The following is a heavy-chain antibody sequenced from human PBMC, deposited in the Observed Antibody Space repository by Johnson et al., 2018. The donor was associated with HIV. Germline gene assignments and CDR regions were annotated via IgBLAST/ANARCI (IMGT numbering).Heavy chain of an antibody. D-gene: IGHD6-13*01. V-gene: IGHV3-30-3*01. CDR3: ARSAAAWVGGMAFDI. J-gene: IGHJ3*02. Sequence: VQLVESGGGVVQPGRSLRLSCAASGFTFSSFAMHWVRQAPGKGLECVAFISYDGSNKYYADSVKGRFTISRDNSKNTLYLQMNSLRAEDTAVYYCARSAAAWVGGMAFDIWGQGTMVTVSS. CDR1: GFTFSSFA. CDR2: ISYDGSNK.